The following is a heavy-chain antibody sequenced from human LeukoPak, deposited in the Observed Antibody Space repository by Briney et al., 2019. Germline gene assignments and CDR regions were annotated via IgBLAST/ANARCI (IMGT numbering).Heavy chain of an antibody. Sequence: SETLSLTCAVYGGSFSGYYWSWIRQPPGKGLEWIGEINHSGSTNYNPSLKSRVTISVDTSKNQFSLKLSSVTTADTAVYYCARTIDSGSSRYAFDIWGQGTMVTVSS. CDR1: GGSFSGYY. CDR2: INHSGST. V-gene: IGHV4-34*01. CDR3: ARTIDSGSSRYAFDI. D-gene: IGHD1-26*01. J-gene: IGHJ3*02.